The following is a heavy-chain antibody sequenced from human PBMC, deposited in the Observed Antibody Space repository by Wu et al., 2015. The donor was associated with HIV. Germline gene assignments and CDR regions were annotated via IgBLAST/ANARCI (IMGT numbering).Heavy chain of an antibody. CDR3: ARLSYDILTGYYSPLSYFDY. V-gene: IGHV1-2*02. D-gene: IGHD3-9*01. CDR2: INPNSGGT. CDR1: GYTFTGYY. Sequence: QVQLVQSGAEVKKPGASVKVSCKASGYTFTGYYMHWVRQAPGQGLEWMGWINPNSGGTNYAQKFQGRVTMTRDTSISTAYMELSRLRSDDTAVYYCARLSYDILTGYYSPLSYFDYWGQGTLVTVSS. J-gene: IGHJ4*02.